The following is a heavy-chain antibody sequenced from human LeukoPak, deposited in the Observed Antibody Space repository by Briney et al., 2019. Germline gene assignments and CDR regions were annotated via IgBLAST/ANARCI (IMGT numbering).Heavy chain of an antibody. J-gene: IGHJ4*02. Sequence: GGSLRLSCAASGFTFSSYAMHWVRQAPGKGLEWVAVISYDGSNKYYADSVKGRFTISRDNSKNTLYLQMNSLRAEDTAVYYCARDFIADYDYVWGSYPLAVYWGQGTLVTVSS. CDR1: GFTFSSYA. CDR3: ARDFIADYDYVWGSYPLAVY. V-gene: IGHV3-30-3*01. CDR2: ISYDGSNK. D-gene: IGHD3-16*01.